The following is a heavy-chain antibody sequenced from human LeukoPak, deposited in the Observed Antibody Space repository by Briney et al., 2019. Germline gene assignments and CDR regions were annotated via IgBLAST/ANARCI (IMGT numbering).Heavy chain of an antibody. V-gene: IGHV3-30*02. CDR2: IRYDGSNK. CDR1: GFTFSSYG. Sequence: GGSLRLSCAASGFTFSSYGMHWVRQAPGKGLEWVAFIRYDGSNKYYADSVKGRFTISSDNSKNTLYLQMNSLRAEDTAVYYCARDIGHLSYGRDGYTYFDYWGQGTLVTVSS. CDR3: ARDIGHLSYGRDGYTYFDY. J-gene: IGHJ4*02. D-gene: IGHD5-24*01.